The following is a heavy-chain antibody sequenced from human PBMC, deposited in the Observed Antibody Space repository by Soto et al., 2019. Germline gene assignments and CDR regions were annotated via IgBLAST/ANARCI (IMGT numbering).Heavy chain of an antibody. J-gene: IGHJ6*03. CDR1: GGSISSSSYY. CDR3: ARRSRITPRGYYYYYYYMDV. D-gene: IGHD6-25*01. CDR2: IYYSGST. Sequence: SETLSLTCTVSGGSISSSSYYWGWIRQPPGKGLEWIGSIYYSGSTYYNPSLKSRVTISVDTSKNQFSLKLSSVTAADTAVYYCARRSRITPRGYYYYYYYMDVWGKGTTVTVSS. V-gene: IGHV4-39*01.